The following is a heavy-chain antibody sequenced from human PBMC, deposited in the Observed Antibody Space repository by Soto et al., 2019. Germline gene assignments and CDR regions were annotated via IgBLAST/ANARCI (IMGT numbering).Heavy chain of an antibody. V-gene: IGHV3-30*18. J-gene: IGHJ5*02. Sequence: GGSLRLSCSASGFIFSDYAMHWVRQAPGKGMEWVAVILFDGNKKYYADSVKGRFTISRDNSKNTLYLQMNSLRAEDTAVYYCAKEGSQTIRGSYLSSWGQGSLVTVSS. CDR3: AKEGSQTIRGSYLSS. CDR2: ILFDGNKK. CDR1: GFIFSDYA. D-gene: IGHD1-26*01.